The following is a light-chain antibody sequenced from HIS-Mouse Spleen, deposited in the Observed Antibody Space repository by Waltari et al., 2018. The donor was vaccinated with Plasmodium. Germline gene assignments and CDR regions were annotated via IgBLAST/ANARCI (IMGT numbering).Light chain of an antibody. J-gene: IGLJ3*02. CDR1: ALPKKY. V-gene: IGLV3-10*01. Sequence: SYELTQPPSVSVSPGQTARITCSGDALPKKYAYWYQQKSGQAPVLVIYEDRKRPSGFPGGISGFRLGTMATLTISGAQVEDEADYYCYSTDSSGNHRVFGGGTKLTVL. CDR3: YSTDSSGNHRV. CDR2: EDR.